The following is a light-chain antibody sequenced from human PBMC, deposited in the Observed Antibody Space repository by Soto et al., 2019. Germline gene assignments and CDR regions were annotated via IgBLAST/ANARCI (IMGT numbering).Light chain of an antibody. Sequence: SSELTQPPSVSLAPGQTARITCGGNNIGSYSVHWYQQKSGQAPVLVVYDDADRPSGIPERFSGSNSGNTATLTISRVEAGDEADYYCQVWDSGSDPYVLFGGGTKLTVL. CDR1: NIGSYS. V-gene: IGLV3-21*02. CDR2: DDA. J-gene: IGLJ2*01. CDR3: QVWDSGSDPYVL.